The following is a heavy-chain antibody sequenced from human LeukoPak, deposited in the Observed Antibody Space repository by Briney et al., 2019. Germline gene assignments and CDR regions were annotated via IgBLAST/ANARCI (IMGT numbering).Heavy chain of an antibody. V-gene: IGHV3-30-3*01. D-gene: IGHD4-17*01. CDR3: ARDQMTTVTTFDY. J-gene: IGHJ4*02. Sequence: GGSLRLSCAASGFTFSSYAMHWVRQAPGKGLEWVAVISYDGSNKYYADSVKGRLTISRDNSKYTLYLQMNSLRAEDTAVYYCARDQMTTVTTFDYWGQGTLVTVSS. CDR2: ISYDGSNK. CDR1: GFTFSSYA.